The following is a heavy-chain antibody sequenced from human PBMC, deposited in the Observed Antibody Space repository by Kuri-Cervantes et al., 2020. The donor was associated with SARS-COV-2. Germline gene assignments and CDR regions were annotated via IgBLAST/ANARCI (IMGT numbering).Heavy chain of an antibody. CDR3: AKGGTTNWFDP. CDR1: GFMFNDYC. Sequence: GESLKISCAASGFMFNDYCMSWVRQAPGKGLEWVANIKQDGSEKYYVDSVKGRFTISRDNAKNSLYLQMNSLRAEDTAVYYCAKGGTTNWFDPWGQGTLVTVSS. CDR2: IKQDGSEK. J-gene: IGHJ5*02. V-gene: IGHV3-7*01. D-gene: IGHD1-7*01.